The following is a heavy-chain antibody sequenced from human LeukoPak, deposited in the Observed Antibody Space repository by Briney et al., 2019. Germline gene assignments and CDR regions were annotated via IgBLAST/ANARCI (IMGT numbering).Heavy chain of an antibody. J-gene: IGHJ4*02. CDR3: ARLQWATTHFDY. CDR2: IYTEDNDT. Sequence: GESLKISCKVSGYSFSNYWIGWLRQLPGKGLEWMGIIYTEDNDTRNSPSFQGQVSPSADKSTSTAYLQWGSLKASDTGFYYCARLQWATTHFDYWGQATLVTV. V-gene: IGHV5-51*01. CDR1: GYSFSNYW. D-gene: IGHD5-24*01.